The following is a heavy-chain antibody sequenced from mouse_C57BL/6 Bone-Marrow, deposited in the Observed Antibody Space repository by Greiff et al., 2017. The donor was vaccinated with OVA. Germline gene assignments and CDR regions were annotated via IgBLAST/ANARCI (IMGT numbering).Heavy chain of an antibody. CDR1: GFTFSSYA. Sequence: DVMLVESGEGLVKPGGSLKLSCAASGFTFSSYAMSWVRQTPEKRLEWVAYISSGGDYIYYADTVKGRFTISKDNARNTLYLQMSSLKSEDTAMYYCTRELGGYWGQGTTLTVSS. J-gene: IGHJ2*01. V-gene: IGHV5-9-1*02. CDR2: ISSGGDYI. CDR3: TRELGGY. D-gene: IGHD4-1*01.